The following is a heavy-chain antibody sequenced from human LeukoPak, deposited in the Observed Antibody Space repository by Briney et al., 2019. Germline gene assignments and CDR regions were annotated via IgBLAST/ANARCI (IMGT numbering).Heavy chain of an antibody. CDR3: ARADGRFDY. CDR2: INRDGSST. CDR1: GFTFSSYW. Sequence: QPGGSLRLSCTASGFTFSSYWMHWVRQDPGKGLVWVSRINRDGSSTSYADSVKGRFTISRDNAKNSLYLQMNSLRAEDTAVYYCARADGRFDYWGQGTLVTVSS. D-gene: IGHD3/OR15-3a*01. J-gene: IGHJ4*02. V-gene: IGHV3-74*01.